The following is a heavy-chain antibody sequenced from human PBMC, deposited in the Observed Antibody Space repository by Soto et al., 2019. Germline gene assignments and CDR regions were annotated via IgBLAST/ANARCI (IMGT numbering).Heavy chain of an antibody. CDR1: GFTFSSYG. Sequence: QVQLVESGGGVVQPGRSLRLSCAASGFTFSSYGMHWVRQAPGKGLEWVAVVSYDGSNKYYADSVKGRFTVSRDNSGNTLYLQVNSLSSEDTAVYYCAKGGQQVIRYSFDSWGQGTLVTVSS. V-gene: IGHV3-30*18. D-gene: IGHD2-21*01. CDR2: VSYDGSNK. J-gene: IGHJ4*02. CDR3: AKGGQQVIRYSFDS.